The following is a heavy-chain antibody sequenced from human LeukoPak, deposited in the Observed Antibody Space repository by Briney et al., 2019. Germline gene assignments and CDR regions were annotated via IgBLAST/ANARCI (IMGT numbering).Heavy chain of an antibody. Sequence: SETLSLTCAVYGGSFSGYYWSWIRQPPGKGLEWIGEINHSGSTNYNPSLKSRVTISVDTSKNQFSLKLSSVTAADTAVYYCARGGPRITIFGVVISPYYMDVWGKGTTVTVSS. J-gene: IGHJ6*03. CDR1: GGSFSGYY. D-gene: IGHD3-3*01. CDR2: INHSGST. V-gene: IGHV4-34*01. CDR3: ARGGPRITIFGVVISPYYMDV.